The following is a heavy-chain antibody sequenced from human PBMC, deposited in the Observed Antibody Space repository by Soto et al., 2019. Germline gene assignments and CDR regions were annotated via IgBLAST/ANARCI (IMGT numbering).Heavy chain of an antibody. Sequence: ASVKVSCKTSGYSFTDYDIHWARQAPGQGLEWMGIISPSGGSTSHAQKFQGRVTMPRDMSTSTVYMELSSLRSEDTSVYYCARGIEAAMGTYNYYDMVVWG. CDR3: ARGIEAAMGTYNYYDMVV. CDR2: ISPSGGST. CDR1: GYSFTDYD. D-gene: IGHD2-2*01. J-gene: IGHJ6*01. V-gene: IGHV1-46*03.